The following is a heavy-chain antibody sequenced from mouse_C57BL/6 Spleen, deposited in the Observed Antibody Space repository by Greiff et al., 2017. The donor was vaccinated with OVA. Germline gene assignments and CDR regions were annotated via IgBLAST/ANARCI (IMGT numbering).Heavy chain of an antibody. CDR3: ARSGEGYAMDY. Sequence: VKLQQPGAELVKPGASVKMSCKASGYTFTSYWITWVKQRPGQGLEWIGDIYPGSGSTNYNEKFKSKATLTVDTSSSTAYMQLSSLTSEDSAVYYCARSGEGYAMDYWGQGTSVTVSS. V-gene: IGHV1-55*01. J-gene: IGHJ4*01. CDR1: GYTFTSYW. CDR2: IYPGSGST. D-gene: IGHD4-1*01.